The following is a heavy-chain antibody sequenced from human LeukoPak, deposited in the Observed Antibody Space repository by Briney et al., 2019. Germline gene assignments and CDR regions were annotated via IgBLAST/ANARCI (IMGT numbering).Heavy chain of an antibody. CDR3: ATDRKAAVAYDY. CDR2: IYSGGRT. Sequence: PGGSLRLSCAASGFTVSSNYMSWVRQAPGKGLEWVSVIYSGGRTYYADSVKGRFTMSRDNSKNTLYLQMNSLRAEDTAVYYCATDRKAAVAYDYWGQGTLVTVSS. CDR1: GFTVSSNY. D-gene: IGHD6-13*01. J-gene: IGHJ4*02. V-gene: IGHV3-66*01.